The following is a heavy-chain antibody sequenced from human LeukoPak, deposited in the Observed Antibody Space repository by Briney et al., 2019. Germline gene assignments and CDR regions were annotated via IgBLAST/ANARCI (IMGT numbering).Heavy chain of an antibody. Sequence: GGSLRLSCEASGLPFSNAWMSWVRQAPGKGLEWVGRIKSKTDGGITAYGAPVKGRFTISRDDSKNTLYLQTDSLETEDTAVYYCTTTSDYGDHKRWGQGTLVTVSS. CDR2: IKSKTDGGIT. D-gene: IGHD4-17*01. V-gene: IGHV3-15*01. J-gene: IGHJ1*01. CDR1: GLPFSNAW. CDR3: TTTSDYGDHKR.